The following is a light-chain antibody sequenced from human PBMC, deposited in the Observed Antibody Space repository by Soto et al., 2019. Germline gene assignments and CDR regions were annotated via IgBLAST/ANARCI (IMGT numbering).Light chain of an antibody. Sequence: EIVLTQSPGPLSLSQGKKAPFSSRASQSVSNNYLAWYQQKPGQAPRLLIYGASNRATGIPDRFSGSGSGTDFTLTISRLEPEDFAVYYCQQYGSSGTFGQGTKV. J-gene: IGKJ1*01. CDR1: QSVSNNY. CDR3: QQYGSSGT. CDR2: GAS. V-gene: IGKV3-20*01.